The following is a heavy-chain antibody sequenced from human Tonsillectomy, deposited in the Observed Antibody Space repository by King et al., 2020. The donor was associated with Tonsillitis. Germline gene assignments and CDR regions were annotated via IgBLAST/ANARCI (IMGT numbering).Heavy chain of an antibody. V-gene: IGHV1-24*01. CDR2: FDPEDGET. CDR3: ATYGITIFGVVIIQGPFDY. D-gene: IGHD3-3*01. Sequence: QLVQSGAEVKKPGASVKVSCKVSGYTLTELSMHWVRQAPGKGREWMGGFDPEDGETIYAQKFQGRVTMTEDTSTDTAYMELSSLRSEDTAVYYCATYGITIFGVVIIQGPFDYWGQGTLVTVSS. CDR1: GYTLTELS. J-gene: IGHJ4*02.